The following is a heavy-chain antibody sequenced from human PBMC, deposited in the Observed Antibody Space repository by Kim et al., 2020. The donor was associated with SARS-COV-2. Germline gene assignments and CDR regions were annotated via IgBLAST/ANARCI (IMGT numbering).Heavy chain of an antibody. V-gene: IGHV1-8*02. Sequence: ASVKVSCKASGYTFTSYDINWVRHATGQGLEWMGWMNPNSGNTGYAQKFQGRVTMTRNTSISTAYMELSSLRSEDTAVYYCARSGYTLVRYYYYYGMDVWGQGTTVTVSS. CDR2: MNPNSGNT. CDR1: GYTFTSYD. J-gene: IGHJ6*02. CDR3: ARSGYTLVRYYYYYGMDV. D-gene: IGHD3-10*01.